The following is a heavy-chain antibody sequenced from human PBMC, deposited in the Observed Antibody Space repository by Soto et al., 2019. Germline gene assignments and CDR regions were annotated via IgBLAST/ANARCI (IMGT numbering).Heavy chain of an antibody. D-gene: IGHD3-3*01. J-gene: IGHJ4*02. CDR1: GGSLTKYY. CDR2: ISTSGNV. CDR3: ARDNTYLWSLFPQAFDY. Sequence: PSETLSLTCTVAGGSLTKYYWRWIRQPAGKGLEWIGRISTSGNVVSKASLRSRLTMSVDTSKNQFSLWLTSVTAADTAVYYSARDNTYLWSLFPQAFDYWRQGALVTVSS. V-gene: IGHV4-4*07.